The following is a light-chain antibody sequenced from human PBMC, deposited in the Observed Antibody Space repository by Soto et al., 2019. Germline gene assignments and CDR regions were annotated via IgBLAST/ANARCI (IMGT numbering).Light chain of an antibody. CDR2: GNI. V-gene: IGLV1-40*01. CDR1: RSNIGTGYD. J-gene: IGLJ2*01. CDR3: QSYDSLSASVI. Sequence: QSVLTQPPSVSGAPGQRVTISCTGSRSNIGTGYDVHWYRQLPGAAPQLLVSGNINRPSGVPDRFSVSKSGTSASLAITGLQAEDEGDYFCQSYDSLSASVIFGGGTKLTVL.